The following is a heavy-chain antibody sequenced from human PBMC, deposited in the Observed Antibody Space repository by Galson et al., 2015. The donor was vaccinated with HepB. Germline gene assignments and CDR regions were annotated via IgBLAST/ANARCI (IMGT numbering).Heavy chain of an antibody. Sequence: ETLSLTCTVSGGSISSSSYYWGWIRQPPGKGLEWIGSIYYSGSTYYNPSLKSRVTISVDTSKNQFSLKLSSVTAADTAVYYCARYIVVVPAAIRDWGQGTLVTVSS. CDR2: IYYSGST. J-gene: IGHJ4*02. D-gene: IGHD2-2*01. CDR1: GGSISSSSYY. CDR3: ARYIVVVPAAIRD. V-gene: IGHV4-39*01.